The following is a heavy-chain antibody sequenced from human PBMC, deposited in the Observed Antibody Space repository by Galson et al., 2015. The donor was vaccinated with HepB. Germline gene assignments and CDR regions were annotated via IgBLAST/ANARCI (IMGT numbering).Heavy chain of an antibody. CDR1: GFTFSDYW. J-gene: IGHJ3*02. D-gene: IGHD1-26*01. V-gene: IGHV3-74*01. Sequence: SLRLSCAASGFTFSDYWMHWVRQAPGKGLVWVARINGYGTSTTYADSVKGRLTLLRDNAKNTVYLQMNSLRAEDTAVYYCARDRSGGSDAFDIWGQGTMVTVSS. CDR3: ARDRSGGSDAFDI. CDR2: INGYGTST.